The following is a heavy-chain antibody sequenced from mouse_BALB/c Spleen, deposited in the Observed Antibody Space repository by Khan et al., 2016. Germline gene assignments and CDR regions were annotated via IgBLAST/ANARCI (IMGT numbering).Heavy chain of an antibody. D-gene: IGHD1-1*01. V-gene: IGHV9-3*02. CDR2: INTNTGEP. CDR1: GYTFTNYG. J-gene: IGHJ3*01. Sequence: QIQLVQSGPELKKPGETVKISCKASGYTFTNYGMHWVKQAPGKGLKWMGWINTNTGEPTYAEEFKGRFAFSLETSASTAYLQINNLKNEDTATDFCAEDYYGSNWFAYWGQGTLVTVSA. CDR3: AEDYYGSNWFAY.